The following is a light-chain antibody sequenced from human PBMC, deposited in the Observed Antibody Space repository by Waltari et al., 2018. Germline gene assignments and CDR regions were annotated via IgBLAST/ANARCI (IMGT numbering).Light chain of an antibody. CDR1: SRAVGAYTY. CDR2: DVN. Sequence: QSALTQPASVSGSPGQSITISCPGSSRAVGAYTYVSWFQRYSGKAPKPIIFDVNKRPSGVSDRFSGSKSGSTASLTISGLQAEDEADYYCCSYAGSPTFVVFGGGTKLTVL. CDR3: CSYAGSPTFVV. J-gene: IGLJ2*01. V-gene: IGLV2-23*02.